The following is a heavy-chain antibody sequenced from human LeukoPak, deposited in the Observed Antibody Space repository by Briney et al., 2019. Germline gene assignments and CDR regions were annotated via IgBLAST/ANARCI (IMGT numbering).Heavy chain of an antibody. J-gene: IGHJ4*02. D-gene: IGHD3-16*01. CDR3: ARTREGVWGSYSP. Sequence: ASVKVSCKASRYSFTDYYIHWVRLAPGQGLEWMGWINPKSGGTHYAQKFQGRAPMTRDTSINTVHLELSSLKTNDAAVYYCARTREGVWGSYSPWGQGTLVTVSS. CDR1: RYSFTDYY. V-gene: IGHV1-2*02. CDR2: INPKSGGT.